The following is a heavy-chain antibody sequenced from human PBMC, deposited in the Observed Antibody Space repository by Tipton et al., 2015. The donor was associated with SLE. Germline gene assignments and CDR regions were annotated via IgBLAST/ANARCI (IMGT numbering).Heavy chain of an antibody. CDR1: GGSISSSSYY. D-gene: IGHD3-22*01. Sequence: TLSLTCTVSGGSISSSSYYWGWIRQPPGKGLEWIGSIYYSGSTYYNPSLKSRVIISVDTSKNQFSLKLSSVTAADTAVYYCARPVSRYYDSSGYFDYWGQGTLVTVSS. J-gene: IGHJ4*02. CDR3: ARPVSRYYDSSGYFDY. CDR2: IYYSGST. V-gene: IGHV4-39*01.